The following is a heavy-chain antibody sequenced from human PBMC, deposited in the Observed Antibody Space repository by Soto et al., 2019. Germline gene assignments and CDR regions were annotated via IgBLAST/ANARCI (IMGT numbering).Heavy chain of an antibody. V-gene: IGHV3-23*01. CDR1: GFTFSSYA. Sequence: GGSLRLSCAASGFTFSSYAMSWVRQAPGKGLEWVSAISGSGGSTYYADSVKGRFTISRDNSKNTLYLQMNSLRAEDTAVYYCAKGGEGIAAADPYYYYGMDVWGQGTTVTVSS. CDR2: ISGSGGST. CDR3: AKGGEGIAAADPYYYYGMDV. J-gene: IGHJ6*02. D-gene: IGHD6-13*01.